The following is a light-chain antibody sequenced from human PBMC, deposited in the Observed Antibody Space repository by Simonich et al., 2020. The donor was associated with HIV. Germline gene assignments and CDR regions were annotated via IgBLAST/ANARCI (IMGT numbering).Light chain of an antibody. CDR1: QSISSW. J-gene: IGKJ1*01. V-gene: IGKV1-5*03. CDR2: KAS. CDR3: QQYNSYPLT. Sequence: DIQMTQSPSTLSASVGDRVTITCRANQSISSWLAWYQQKPGKAPKLLIYKASSVESGVPSRFNGSGSGTEFTLTISSLQPDDFATYYCQQYNSYPLTFGQGTKVEIK.